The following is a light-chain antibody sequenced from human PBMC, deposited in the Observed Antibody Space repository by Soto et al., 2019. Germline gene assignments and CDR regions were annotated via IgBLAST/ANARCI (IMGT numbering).Light chain of an antibody. Sequence: EIVMTQSPGTLSVFPGERVTLSCRASQSVSGYLDWFQQKPGQAPRLVLLRISTRAIGIPARFSGSGSGTEFTLTISSLQSEDFAVYYCQQYNNWPPITFGQGTRLEIK. CDR1: QSVSGY. CDR3: QQYNNWPPIT. CDR2: RIS. V-gene: IGKV3-15*01. J-gene: IGKJ5*01.